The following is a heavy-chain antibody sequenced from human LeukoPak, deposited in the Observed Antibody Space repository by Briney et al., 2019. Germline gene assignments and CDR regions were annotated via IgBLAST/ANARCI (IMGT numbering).Heavy chain of an antibody. CDR2: ISGSGGST. Sequence: GGSLRLSCAVSGLTFSSSWMDWVRQAPGKGLEWVSAISGSGGSTYYADSVKGRFTISRDNSKNTLYLQMNSLRAEDTAVYYCAKVQRAILTGYYYYGMDVWGQGTTVTVSS. CDR3: AKVQRAILTGYYYYGMDV. V-gene: IGHV3-23*01. D-gene: IGHD3-9*01. CDR1: GLTFSSSW. J-gene: IGHJ6*02.